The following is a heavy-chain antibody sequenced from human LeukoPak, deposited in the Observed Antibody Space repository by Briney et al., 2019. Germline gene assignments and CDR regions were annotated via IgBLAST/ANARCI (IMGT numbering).Heavy chain of an antibody. J-gene: IGHJ2*01. Sequence: PGGSLRLSCAASGFTFDDYAMQWVRQPPGKGLEWVSGFSWYSGRLGYADYVKGRFTISRDNAKNSLYLQMNSLRAEDMALYYCAKDGEYCSGGSCYSMKGNWYFDLWGRGTLVTVSS. CDR1: GFTFDDYA. CDR2: FSWYSGRL. D-gene: IGHD2-15*01. V-gene: IGHV3-9*03. CDR3: AKDGEYCSGGSCYSMKGNWYFDL.